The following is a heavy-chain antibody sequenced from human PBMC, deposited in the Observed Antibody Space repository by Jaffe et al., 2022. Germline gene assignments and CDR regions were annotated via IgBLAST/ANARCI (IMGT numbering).Heavy chain of an antibody. Sequence: EVQLVESGGGLVQPGRSLRLSCTASGFTFGDYAMSWFRQAPGKGLEWVGFIRSKAYGGTTEYAASVKGRFTISRDDSKSIAYLQMNSLKTEDTAVYYCTRDLWSSGWYLSPADYWGQGTLVTVSS. V-gene: IGHV3-49*03. CDR2: IRSKAYGGTT. J-gene: IGHJ4*02. CDR1: GFTFGDYA. D-gene: IGHD6-19*01. CDR3: TRDLWSSGWYLSPADY.